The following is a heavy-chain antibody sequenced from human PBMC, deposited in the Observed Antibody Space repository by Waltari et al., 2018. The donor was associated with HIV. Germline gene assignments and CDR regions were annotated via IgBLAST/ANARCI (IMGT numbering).Heavy chain of an antibody. CDR1: GFSFSRYA. Sequence: VHLLESGGGLVQPGGSLSLSCAASGFSFSRYALSWICQAPGKGLEWVSAISGTGGTGYYADSVRGRFTISRDNAKNTLFLQMDSLRADDTAVYYCAKVYYYDSSTYFLKVPHYDYWGQGTLVTVSS. D-gene: IGHD3-22*01. CDR3: AKVYYYDSSTYFLKVPHYDY. V-gene: IGHV3-23*01. J-gene: IGHJ4*02. CDR2: ISGTGGTG.